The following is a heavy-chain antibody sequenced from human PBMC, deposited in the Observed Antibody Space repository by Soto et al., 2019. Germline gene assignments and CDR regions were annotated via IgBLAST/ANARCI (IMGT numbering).Heavy chain of an antibody. CDR3: AREPISPWQYDSTRSEAFDI. CDR1: GGSISSGGYY. V-gene: IGHV4-31*03. J-gene: IGHJ3*02. Sequence: QVQLQESGPGLVKPSQTLSLTCTVSGGSISSGGYYWSWIRQHPGKGLEWIGYIYYSGSTHYNPSPKCRLTKSVDTSNNQLPLKLSSVTAADKPVYYCAREPISPWQYDSTRSEAFDIWGQGTMVTVS. CDR2: IYYSGST. D-gene: IGHD3-22*01.